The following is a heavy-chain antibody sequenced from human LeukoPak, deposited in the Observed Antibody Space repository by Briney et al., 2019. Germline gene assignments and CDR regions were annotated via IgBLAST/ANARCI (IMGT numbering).Heavy chain of an antibody. J-gene: IGHJ4*02. Sequence: ASVKVSCKASGYTFTGYYMHWVGQAPGQGLEWMGWINPNSGGTNYAQKFQGRVTMTRDTSISTAYMELSRLRSDDTAVYYCARGRRLDFDFWSGYYIGYWGQGTLVTVSS. CDR3: ARGRRLDFDFWSGYYIGY. CDR1: GYTFTGYY. D-gene: IGHD3-3*01. CDR2: INPNSGGT. V-gene: IGHV1-2*02.